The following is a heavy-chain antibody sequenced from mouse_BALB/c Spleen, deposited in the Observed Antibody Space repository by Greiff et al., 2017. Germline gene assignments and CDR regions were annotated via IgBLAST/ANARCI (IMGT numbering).Heavy chain of an antibody. D-gene: IGHD2-1*01. V-gene: IGHV1-4*01. J-gene: IGHJ3*01. CDR1: GYTFTCYT. Sequence: VQLVESGAELARPGASVKMSCKASGYTFTCYTMHWVKQRPGQGLEWIGYINPSSGYTNYNQKFKDKATLTADKSSSTAYMQLSSLTSEDSAVYYCARDPYGNSFAYWGQGTLVTVSA. CDR3: ARDPYGNSFAY. CDR2: INPSSGYT.